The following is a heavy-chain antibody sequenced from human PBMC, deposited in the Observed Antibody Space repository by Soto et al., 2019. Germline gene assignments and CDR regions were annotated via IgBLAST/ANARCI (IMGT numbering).Heavy chain of an antibody. D-gene: IGHD6-19*01. J-gene: IGHJ4*02. Sequence: EVQLVASGGGLVQPRGSLRFSCAASGFNFRSYWMHWVRQASGKGLVWVSRINSDGSSTSYADSVKGRFTISRDNAKNTLYLQMNSLRAEDTAVYYCASVETGYSSGRWGQGTLVTVSS. CDR2: INSDGSST. V-gene: IGHV3-74*01. CDR1: GFNFRSYW. CDR3: ASVETGYSSGR.